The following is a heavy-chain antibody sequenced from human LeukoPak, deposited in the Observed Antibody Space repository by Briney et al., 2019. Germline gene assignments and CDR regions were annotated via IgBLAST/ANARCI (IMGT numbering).Heavy chain of an antibody. J-gene: IGHJ4*02. CDR1: GGSISSYY. Sequence: SETLSLTCTVSGGSISSYYWSWIRQPPGKGLEWIGYIYFSGSTNYNPSLKSRVTISVDTSKNQFFLKLTSVTAADTAVYYCARDGILWSSGYFDYWGQGTLVTVSS. V-gene: IGHV4-59*01. CDR3: ARDGILWSSGYFDY. CDR2: IYFSGST. D-gene: IGHD2-21*01.